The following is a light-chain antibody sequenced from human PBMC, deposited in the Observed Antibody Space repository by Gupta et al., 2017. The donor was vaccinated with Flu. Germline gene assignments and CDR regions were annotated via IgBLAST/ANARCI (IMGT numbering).Light chain of an antibody. V-gene: IGKV2-28*01. J-gene: IGKJ1*01. CDR2: LGS. CDR3: MHAKRIPWT. CDR1: QSLLYRNGDNY. Sequence: DIVMTQSPLSLPVTPGEPASISCRSSQSLLYRNGDNYLNWYVQKPGQSPQILIYLGSNRASGVPDRCSGSGSGADFTLKIRRVEAEDVGVYYCMHAKRIPWTFGQGTKVEMK.